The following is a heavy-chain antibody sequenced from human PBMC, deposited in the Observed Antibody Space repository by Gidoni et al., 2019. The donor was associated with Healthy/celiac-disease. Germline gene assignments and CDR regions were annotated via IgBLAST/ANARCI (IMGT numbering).Heavy chain of an antibody. J-gene: IGHJ4*02. CDR1: GFTFSSYS. CDR2: ISSSSSYI. V-gene: IGHV3-21*01. Sequence: EVQLLEAGGGLVKPGGSLRLSCAPSGFTFSSYSMNWVRQYPGKGLEWVASISSSSSYIYYADSVKGRFTSSRDNAKNSLYLQMNSLRAEDTAVYYCARDQQVTFFDYWGQGTLVTVSS. D-gene: IGHD6-13*01. CDR3: ARDQQVTFFDY.